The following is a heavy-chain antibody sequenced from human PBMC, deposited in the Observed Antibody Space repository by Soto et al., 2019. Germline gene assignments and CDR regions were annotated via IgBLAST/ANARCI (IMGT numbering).Heavy chain of an antibody. CDR2: MNPNSGNT. V-gene: IGHV1-8*01. CDR1: GYTFTSYD. J-gene: IGHJ4*02. CDR3: ARALMIFGVVFIAY. D-gene: IGHD3-3*01. Sequence: GASVKVSCKASGYTFTSYDINWVRQATGQGLEWMGWMNPNSGNTGYAQKFQGRVTMTRNTSISTAYMELSSLRSEDTAVYYCARALMIFGVVFIAYWGQGTLVTVSS.